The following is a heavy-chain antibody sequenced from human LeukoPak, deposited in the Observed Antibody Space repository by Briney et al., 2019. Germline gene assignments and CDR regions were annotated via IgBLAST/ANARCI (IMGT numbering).Heavy chain of an antibody. CDR1: GYTFTGYY. CDR2: INPSGGST. J-gene: IGHJ4*02. D-gene: IGHD3-16*02. CDR3: ASTITVGGVIAWDY. Sequence: ASVKVSCKASGYTFTGYYMHWVRQAPGQGLEWMGIINPSGGSTSYAQKIQGRVTMTRDTSTSTVYMELSSLRSEDTAVYYCASTITVGGVIAWDYWGQGTLVTVSS. V-gene: IGHV1-46*01.